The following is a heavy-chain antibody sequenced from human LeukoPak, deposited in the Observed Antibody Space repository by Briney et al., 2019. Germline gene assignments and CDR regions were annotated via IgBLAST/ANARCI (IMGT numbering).Heavy chain of an antibody. CDR3: ARARGYSYGPFDY. CDR2: IYHSGGT. CDR1: GDSISSSNW. Sequence: SETLSLTCAVSGDSISSSNWWSWVRQPPGKGLEWIGEIYHSGGTNYNPSLKSRVTISVDKSKNQFSLKLSSVTAADTAVYYCARARGYSYGPFDYWGQGALVTVSS. J-gene: IGHJ4*02. D-gene: IGHD5-18*01. V-gene: IGHV4-4*02.